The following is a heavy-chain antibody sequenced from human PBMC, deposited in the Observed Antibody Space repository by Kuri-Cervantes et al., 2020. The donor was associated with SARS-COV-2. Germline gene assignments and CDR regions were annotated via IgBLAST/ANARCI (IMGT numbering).Heavy chain of an antibody. CDR1: GGSFRCYY. J-gene: IGHJ5*02. CDR2: INHSGST. CDR3: ARGAGILEWLLAAVSPDGFDP. Sequence: ESLKLSWAVYGGSFRCYYWSWIRQPPGKGLEWIGEINHSGSTNYHPSLQSRVTISVDTSKNQFSLKLSSVTAADTDVYYCARGAGILEWLLAAVSPDGFDPWGQGTLVTVSS. V-gene: IGHV4-34*01. D-gene: IGHD3-3*01.